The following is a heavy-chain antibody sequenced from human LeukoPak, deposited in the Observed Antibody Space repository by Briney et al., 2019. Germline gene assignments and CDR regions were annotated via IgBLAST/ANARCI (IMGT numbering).Heavy chain of an antibody. J-gene: IGHJ6*03. CDR3: ARGPRITLIRGGQWYYYMDV. D-gene: IGHD3-10*01. Sequence: ASVKVSCKVSGYIFSIYGISWVRQAPGQGLEWMGLINPSGGSTNYAQKFQGRVTMTRDTSTSTVYMELSSLRSEDTAVYYCARGPRITLIRGGQWYYYMDVWGKGTTVTISS. CDR2: INPSGGST. V-gene: IGHV1-46*01. CDR1: GYIFSIYG.